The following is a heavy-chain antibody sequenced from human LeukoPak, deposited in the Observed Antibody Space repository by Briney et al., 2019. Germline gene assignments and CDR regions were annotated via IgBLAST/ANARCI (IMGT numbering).Heavy chain of an antibody. Sequence: ASVKVSCKASGYTFTGYYMHWVRQAPGQGLEWMGWINPNSGGTNYAQKFQGRVTMTRDTSISTAYMELSRLRSDDTAVYYCARDYYDILTGCYMGVDPWGQGTLVTVSS. V-gene: IGHV1-2*02. CDR1: GYTFTGYY. J-gene: IGHJ5*02. CDR2: INPNSGGT. D-gene: IGHD3-9*01. CDR3: ARDYYDILTGCYMGVDP.